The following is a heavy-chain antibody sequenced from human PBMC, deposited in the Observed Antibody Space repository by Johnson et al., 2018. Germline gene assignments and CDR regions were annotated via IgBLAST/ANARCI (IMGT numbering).Heavy chain of an antibody. CDR1: GFTFSSYG. Sequence: VQLLESGGGVVQPGRSLRLSCSASGFTFSSYGMHWVRQAPGKGLEWVAVIWYDGSNKYYADSVKGRFTISRDNSKNTLYLQINSLRAEDTAVYYCARDLPDCSGGSCYGVYYYGMDVWGQGTTVTVSS. D-gene: IGHD2-15*01. V-gene: IGHV3-33*08. CDR3: ARDLPDCSGGSCYGVYYYGMDV. CDR2: IWYDGSNK. J-gene: IGHJ6*02.